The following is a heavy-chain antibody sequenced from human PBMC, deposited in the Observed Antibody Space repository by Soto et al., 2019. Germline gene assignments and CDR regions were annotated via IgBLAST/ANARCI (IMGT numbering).Heavy chain of an antibody. CDR3: ARDPSPLYGMDV. Sequence: GGSLRLSCAASGFTFSSYSMNWVRQAPGKGLEWVSSISSSSSYIYYADSVKGRFTISRDNAKNSLYLQMNSLIAEDTAVYYCARDPSPLYGMDVWGQGTTVTV. CDR2: ISSSSSYI. CDR1: GFTFSSYS. J-gene: IGHJ6*02. V-gene: IGHV3-21*01.